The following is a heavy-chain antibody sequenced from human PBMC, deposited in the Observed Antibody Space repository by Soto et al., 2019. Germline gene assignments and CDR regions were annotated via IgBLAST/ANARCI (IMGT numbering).Heavy chain of an antibody. V-gene: IGHV1-69*06. CDR2: IIPIFGTA. CDR3: ASLWFGEQIDGMDV. D-gene: IGHD3-10*01. J-gene: IGHJ6*02. Sequence: QVQLVQSGAEVKKPGSSVKVSCKASGGTFSSYAIRWVRQAPGQGLEWMGGIIPIFGTANYAQKFQGRVTITADKSTSTAYMELSSLRSEDTAVYYCASLWFGEQIDGMDVWGQGTTVTVSS. CDR1: GGTFSSYA.